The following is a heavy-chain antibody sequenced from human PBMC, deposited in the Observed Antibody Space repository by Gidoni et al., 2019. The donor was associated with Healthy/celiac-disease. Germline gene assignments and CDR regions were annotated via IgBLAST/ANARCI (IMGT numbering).Heavy chain of an antibody. V-gene: IGHV3-11*01. CDR3: ARSLTTGSTIDY. D-gene: IGHD4-17*01. Sequence: QVQLVESGGGLVKPGGSLRLPCAASAFTFSDYYMSWIRQAPGKGLEWVSYIRSSGSTIYYADSVKGRFTISRDNAKNSLYLQMNSLRAEDTAVYYCARSLTTGSTIDYWGQGTLVTVSS. CDR2: IRSSGSTI. J-gene: IGHJ4*02. CDR1: AFTFSDYY.